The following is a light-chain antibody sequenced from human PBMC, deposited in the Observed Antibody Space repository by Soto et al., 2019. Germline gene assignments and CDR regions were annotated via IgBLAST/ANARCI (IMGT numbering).Light chain of an antibody. CDR3: CSSAPESTYV. CDR1: SSDVGGYNY. V-gene: IGLV2-8*01. J-gene: IGLJ1*01. Sequence: QSVLTQPPSASGSPGQSVTISCTGTSSDVGGYNYVSWYQQHPGKAPKLMIYEVSKRPSGVPDRFSGSKSGNTASLTISGLQADDEADYFCCSSAPESTYVFGTGTKVTVL. CDR2: EVS.